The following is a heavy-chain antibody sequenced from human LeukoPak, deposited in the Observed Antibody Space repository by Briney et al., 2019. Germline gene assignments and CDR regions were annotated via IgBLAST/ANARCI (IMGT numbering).Heavy chain of an antibody. CDR1: GESFTIYY. J-gene: IGHJ6*04. CDR2: INHSGST. V-gene: IGHV4-34*01. CDR3: ATRDV. Sequence: PSETLSLTCAVYGESFTIYYWSWIRKPPGMGLEWIGEINHSGSTNYNPSLKSRVTISVDTSKNQFSLKLSSVTAADTAVYYCATRDVWGKGTTVTVSS.